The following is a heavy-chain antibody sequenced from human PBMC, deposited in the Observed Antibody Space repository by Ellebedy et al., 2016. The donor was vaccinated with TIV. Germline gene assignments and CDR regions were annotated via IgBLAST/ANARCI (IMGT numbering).Heavy chain of an antibody. CDR1: GYTFTSYG. V-gene: IGHV1-18*01. J-gene: IGHJ2*01. CDR3: ARYGSGSYYRNWYFDL. D-gene: IGHD3-10*01. CDR2: ISAYNGNT. Sequence: AASVKVSCKASGYTFTSYGISWVRQAPGQGLAWMGWISAYNGNTNYAQKLQGRVTMTTDTSTSTAYMELRSLRSDDTAVYYCARYGSGSYYRNWYFDLWGRGTLVTASS.